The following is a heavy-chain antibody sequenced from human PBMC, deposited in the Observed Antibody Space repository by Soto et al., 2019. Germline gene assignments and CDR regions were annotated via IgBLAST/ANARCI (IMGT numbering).Heavy chain of an antibody. CDR3: ARGRFHYYGMDV. CDR1: GYSFINYW. Sequence: PGESLKISCKGSGYSFINYWIAWVLQMPGRGLEWMGIIYPGDSDTRYSPSFQGQVTISADKSISTAYLQWSSLKASDSAMYYCARGRFHYYGMDVWGQGTTVTMSS. CDR2: IYPGDSDT. D-gene: IGHD3-10*01. J-gene: IGHJ6*02. V-gene: IGHV5-51*01.